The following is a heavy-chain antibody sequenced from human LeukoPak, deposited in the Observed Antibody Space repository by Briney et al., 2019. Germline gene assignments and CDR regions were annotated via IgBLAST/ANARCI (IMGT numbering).Heavy chain of an antibody. CDR3: AKYDSHAFDI. CDR1: GFTFSSYS. Sequence: GGSLRLSCAASGFTFSSYSMNWVRQAPGKGLEWVSSISSSSSYIYYADSVKGRFTISRDNSKNTLYLQMNSLRAEGTAVYYCAKYDSHAFDIWGQGTMATVSS. J-gene: IGHJ3*02. V-gene: IGHV3-21*04. D-gene: IGHD1-1*01. CDR2: ISSSSSYI.